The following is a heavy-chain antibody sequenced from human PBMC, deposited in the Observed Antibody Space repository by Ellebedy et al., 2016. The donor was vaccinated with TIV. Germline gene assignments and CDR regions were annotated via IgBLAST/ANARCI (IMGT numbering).Heavy chain of an antibody. CDR2: IYYSVST. CDR1: GVSISSHW. V-gene: IGHV4-59*11. Sequence: SETLSLTCTVSGVSISSHWWSWIRQSPGKGLEWIGHIYYSVSTNYNPSLRSRVTISVDTSQSQFSLKLTSVTAADTAVYYCARTAGESPAVAGLPDVSDIWGQGTMVTVSS. J-gene: IGHJ3*02. CDR3: ARTAGESPAVAGLPDVSDI. D-gene: IGHD6-19*01.